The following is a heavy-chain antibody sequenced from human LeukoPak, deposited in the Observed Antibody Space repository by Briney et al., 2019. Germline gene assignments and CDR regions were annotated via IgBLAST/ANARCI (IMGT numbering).Heavy chain of an antibody. V-gene: IGHV4-59*01. J-gene: IGHJ6*03. CDR1: GGSISSYY. D-gene: IGHD5-12*01. CDR3: ASRSSGYDPPFGIWYYCMDV. Sequence: SETLSLTCTVSGGSISSYYWSWIRQPPGKGLEWIGYIYYSGSTNYNPSLKSRVTISVDTSKNQFSLKLSSVTAADTAVYYCASRSSGYDPPFGIWYYCMDVWGKGTTVTVSS. CDR2: IYYSGST.